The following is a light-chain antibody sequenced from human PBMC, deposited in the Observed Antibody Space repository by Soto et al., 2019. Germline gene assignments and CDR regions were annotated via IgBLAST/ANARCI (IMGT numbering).Light chain of an antibody. CDR2: GAS. CDR1: QSVSNSY. J-gene: IGKJ1*01. Sequence: EIVLTQSPGTLSLSPGERATLSCRASQSVSNSYLAWYQQKPGQAPRLLIYGASSRATGIPDRFSGSGSGTDFTFTISRLEPEDFALYYCQRYGSSPPWTFGQRTKVEIK. CDR3: QRYGSSPPWT. V-gene: IGKV3-20*01.